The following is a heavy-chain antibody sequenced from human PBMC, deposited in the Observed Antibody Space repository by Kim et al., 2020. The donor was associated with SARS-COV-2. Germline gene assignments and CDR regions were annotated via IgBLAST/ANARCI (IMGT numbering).Heavy chain of an antibody. Sequence: GGSLRLSCVASGFTFSSYWLHLVRQAPGKGLVWVSRVNSDGSSTSYADSVKGRFTISRDNARNTLYLQMNSLRAENTAVYYCASLSTGYFWDKFDYWGQGTLVTVSS. CDR3: ASLSTGYFWDKFDY. J-gene: IGHJ4*02. CDR2: VNSDGSST. D-gene: IGHD3-16*01. V-gene: IGHV3-74*01. CDR1: GFTFSSYW.